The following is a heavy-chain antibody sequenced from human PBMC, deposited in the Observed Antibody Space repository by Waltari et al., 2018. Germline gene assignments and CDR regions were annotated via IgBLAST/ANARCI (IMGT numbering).Heavy chain of an antibody. D-gene: IGHD6-13*01. CDR2: IIPIFGTA. V-gene: IGHV1-69*01. Sequence: QVQLVQSGAEVKKPGSSVKVSCKASGGTFSSYAIRWVRQAPGQGLEWMGGIIPIFGTANYAQKFQGRVTITADESTSTAYMELSSLRSEDTAVYYCAREGPLESSSSWYYFDYWGQGTLVTVSS. CDR3: AREGPLESSSSWYYFDY. J-gene: IGHJ4*02. CDR1: GGTFSSYA.